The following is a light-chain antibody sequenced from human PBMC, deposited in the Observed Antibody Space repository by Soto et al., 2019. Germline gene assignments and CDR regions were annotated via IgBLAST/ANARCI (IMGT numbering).Light chain of an antibody. CDR3: AAWDDSLNGPV. CDR1: SSNIGNNT. V-gene: IGLV1-44*01. J-gene: IGLJ3*02. Sequence: QSVLTQPPSASVTPGQRVSISCSGSSSNIGNNTVNWYQQFPETAPRLLIYTTNQLPSGVPERFSGSKSGTSASLAISGLQSEDEADYYCAAWDDSLNGPVFGGGTQLTVL. CDR2: TTN.